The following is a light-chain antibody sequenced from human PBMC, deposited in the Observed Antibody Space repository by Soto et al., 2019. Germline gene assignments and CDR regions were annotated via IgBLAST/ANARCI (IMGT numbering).Light chain of an antibody. Sequence: EIMMLLSPATLSVSPGERATLSCRASQRVSNDFAWYQQKPDQAPRLLIYGASTRATGVPARFSGSGSGTEFPLTIISLQSEDFALYYCQQYNNWPLTFGGGTKVDI. V-gene: IGKV3-15*01. CDR1: QRVSND. CDR2: GAS. CDR3: QQYNNWPLT. J-gene: IGKJ4*01.